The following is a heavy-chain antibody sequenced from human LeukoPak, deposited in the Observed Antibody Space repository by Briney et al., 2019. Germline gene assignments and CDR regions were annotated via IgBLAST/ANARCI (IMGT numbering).Heavy chain of an antibody. CDR2: ISGSNGNT. CDR3: ARDLERYSSSWYWMVFDY. Sequence: WASVKVSCKASSYTFTRYGISWVRQAPGQGLEWMGWISGSNGNTNYAQKFQGRVTMTTDTSTSTAYMELRSLRSDDTAVYYCARDLERYSSSWYWMVFDYWGQGTLVTVSS. J-gene: IGHJ4*02. D-gene: IGHD6-13*01. V-gene: IGHV1-18*01. CDR1: SYTFTRYG.